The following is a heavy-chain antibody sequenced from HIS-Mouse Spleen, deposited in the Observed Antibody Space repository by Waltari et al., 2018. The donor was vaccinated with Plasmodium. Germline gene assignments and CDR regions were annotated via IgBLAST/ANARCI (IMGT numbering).Heavy chain of an antibody. CDR1: GGSFSGYY. Sequence: QVQLQQWGAGLLKPSETLSLTCAVYGGSFSGYYWSWIRQPPGKGLEWIGEINHSGSTNDTPSLKSRVTISVDTSKNQFSLKLSSVTAADTAVYYCATDSYSSSSRGMDVWGQGTTVTVSS. CDR3: ATDSYSSSSRGMDV. CDR2: INHSGST. J-gene: IGHJ6*02. D-gene: IGHD6-6*01. V-gene: IGHV4-34*01.